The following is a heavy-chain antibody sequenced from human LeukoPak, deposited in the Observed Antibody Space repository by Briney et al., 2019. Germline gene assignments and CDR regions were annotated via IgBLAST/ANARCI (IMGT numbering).Heavy chain of an antibody. CDR2: INAGNGNT. J-gene: IGHJ4*02. D-gene: IGHD4-23*01. Sequence: ASVKVSCKASGYTFTSYAMHWVRQAPGQRLEWMGWINAGNGNTKYSQKFQGRVTMTTDTSTSTAYMELRSLRSDDTAVYYCARVRAYGGNSGFDYWGQGTLVTVSS. CDR1: GYTFTSYA. CDR3: ARVRAYGGNSGFDY. V-gene: IGHV1-3*01.